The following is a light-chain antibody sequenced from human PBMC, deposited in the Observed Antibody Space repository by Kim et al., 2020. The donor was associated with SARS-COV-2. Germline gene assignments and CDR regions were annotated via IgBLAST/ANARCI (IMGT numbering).Light chain of an antibody. CDR3: QAWDSSTHNYV. J-gene: IGLJ1*01. CDR2: QDN. CDR1: KLGDKY. V-gene: IGLV3-1*01. Sequence: SYELTQPPSVSVSPGQTASITCSGYKLGDKYVSWYQQKPGQSPVVVIYQDNQRPSGTPERFSGSNSGNTATLTISGTQAMDEADSYCQAWDSSTHNYV.